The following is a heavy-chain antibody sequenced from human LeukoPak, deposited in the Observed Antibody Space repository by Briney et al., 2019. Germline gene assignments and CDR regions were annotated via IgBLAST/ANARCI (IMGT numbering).Heavy chain of an antibody. CDR2: IGGRGGST. J-gene: IGHJ1*01. V-gene: IGHV3-23*01. Sequence: GGSLRLSCAASGFRFSDFTMTWVRQAPGKGPEWVSAIGGRGGSTYYADSLGGRFTISRDNSKNTLYLQMNSLRAEDTAVYYCAKDIHPITMIVVDHPGPGGDFQHWGQGTLVTVSS. CDR3: AKDIHPITMIVVDHPGPGGDFQH. CDR1: GFRFSDFT. D-gene: IGHD3-22*01.